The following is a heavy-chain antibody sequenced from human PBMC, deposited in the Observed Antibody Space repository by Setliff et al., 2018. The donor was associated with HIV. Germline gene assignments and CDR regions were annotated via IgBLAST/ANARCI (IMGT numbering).Heavy chain of an antibody. CDR3: ARVQMACAAFDV. J-gene: IGHJ3*01. CDR2: VYYTGST. CDR1: GVSINRTDHY. Sequence: SETLSLTCSVSGVSINRTDHYWTWIRQPPGKGLEWIGNVYYTGSTNYNPSLKSRITISIDTSKSQFSLKLSSVTAADTAVYYCARVQMACAAFDVWGQGTMVTVSS. V-gene: IGHV4-61*08.